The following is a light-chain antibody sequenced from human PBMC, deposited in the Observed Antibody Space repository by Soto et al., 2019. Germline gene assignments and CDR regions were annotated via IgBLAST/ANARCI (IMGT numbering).Light chain of an antibody. Sequence: DIQMTQSPSSLSASVGDSVTITCRASQGISNYLAWYQHKPGRVPVLLIYAASTLQSGVPSRFSGSGSGTDFTLTISSLQPEDVATYYCQKYNSAPPEWTFGQGTKVDIK. CDR2: AAS. J-gene: IGKJ1*01. CDR1: QGISNY. V-gene: IGKV1-27*01. CDR3: QKYNSAPPEWT.